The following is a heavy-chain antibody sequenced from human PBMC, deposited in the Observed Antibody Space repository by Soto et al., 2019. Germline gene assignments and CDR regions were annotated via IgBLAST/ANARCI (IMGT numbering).Heavy chain of an antibody. CDR2: ISYDGSNK. CDR1: GFTFSSYG. D-gene: IGHD3-10*01. V-gene: IGHV3-30*18. J-gene: IGHJ4*02. CDR3: AKGAGLLWFGERDYFDY. Sequence: GGSLRLSCAASGFTFSSYGMHWVRQAPGKGLEWVAVISYDGSNKYYADSVKGRFTISRDNSKNTLYLQMNSLRAEDTAVYYCAKGAGLLWFGERDYFDYWGQGTLVTVSS.